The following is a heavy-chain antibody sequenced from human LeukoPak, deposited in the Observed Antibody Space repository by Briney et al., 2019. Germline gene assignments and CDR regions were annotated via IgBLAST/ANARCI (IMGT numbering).Heavy chain of an antibody. D-gene: IGHD2-21*02. CDR1: GYSFTSYW. V-gene: IGHV5-10-1*01. CDR3: ARHLHMGDDPFDY. Sequence: GESLKISCKGSGYSFTSYWISWVRQMPGKGLEWVGRIDPSDSYTNYSPSFQGHVTISADKSISTAYLQWSSLKASDTAMYYCARHLHMGDDPFDYWGQGTLVTVSS. CDR2: IDPSDSYT. J-gene: IGHJ4*02.